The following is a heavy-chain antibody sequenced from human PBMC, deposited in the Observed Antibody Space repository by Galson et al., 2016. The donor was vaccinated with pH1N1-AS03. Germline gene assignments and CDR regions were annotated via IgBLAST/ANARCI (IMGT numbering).Heavy chain of an antibody. CDR3: VRDFYGDVFGY. Sequence: CAISGDSVSSDSAAWNWIRQSPSRGLEWLGRTYYRSRWYNDYAPSLSSRVSFTADTSKNQFSLHLTSVTPEVSATYFCVRDFYGDVFGYWGQGTLVTVSS. J-gene: IGHJ4*02. CDR2: TYYRSRWYN. D-gene: IGHD4-17*01. CDR1: GDSVSSDSAA. V-gene: IGHV6-1*01.